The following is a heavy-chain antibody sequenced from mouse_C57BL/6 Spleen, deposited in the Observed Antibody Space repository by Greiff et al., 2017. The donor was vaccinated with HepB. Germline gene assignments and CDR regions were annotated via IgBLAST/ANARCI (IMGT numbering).Heavy chain of an antibody. Sequence: DVKLVESGGGLVKPGGSLKLSCAASGFTFSSYAMSWVRQTPEKRLEWVATISDGGSYTYYPDNVKGRFTISRDNAKNNLYLQMSHLKSEDTAMYYCARDKDPHYYYGSFYAMDYWGQGTSVTVSS. CDR3: ARDKDPHYYYGSFYAMDY. CDR1: GFTFSSYA. J-gene: IGHJ4*01. D-gene: IGHD1-1*01. V-gene: IGHV5-4*01. CDR2: ISDGGSYT.